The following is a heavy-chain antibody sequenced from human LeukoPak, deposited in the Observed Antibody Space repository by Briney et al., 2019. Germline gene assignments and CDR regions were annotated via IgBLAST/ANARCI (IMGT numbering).Heavy chain of an antibody. CDR3: AKGVDASGIYYYFYMDV. J-gene: IGHJ6*03. CDR2: ISGSGGST. Sequence: GGSLRLSCAASGFTFSSYAMSWVRQAPGKGLEWVSAISGSGGSTYYADSVKGRFTISRDKSKNTLYLQMNNLRAEDTAVYYCAKGVDASGIYYYFYMDVWGKGTTVSVSS. D-gene: IGHD3-16*01. CDR1: GFTFSSYA. V-gene: IGHV3-23*01.